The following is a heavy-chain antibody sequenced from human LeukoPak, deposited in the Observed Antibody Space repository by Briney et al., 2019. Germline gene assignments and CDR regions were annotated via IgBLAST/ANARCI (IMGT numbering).Heavy chain of an antibody. CDR1: GFTFSSYG. D-gene: IGHD5-18*01. Sequence: SGGSLRLSCAASGFTFSSYGMHWVRQAPGKGLEWVAVIWYDGSNKYYADSVKGRFTISRDNSKNTLYLQMNSLRAEDTAVYYCAREAGGYSYGPQLYYFDYWGQGTLVTVSS. CDR2: IWYDGSNK. J-gene: IGHJ4*02. CDR3: AREAGGYSYGPQLYYFDY. V-gene: IGHV3-33*01.